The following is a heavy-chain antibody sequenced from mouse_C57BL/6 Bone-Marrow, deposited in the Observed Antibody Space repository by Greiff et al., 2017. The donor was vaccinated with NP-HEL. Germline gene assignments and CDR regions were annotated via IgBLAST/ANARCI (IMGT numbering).Heavy chain of an antibody. V-gene: IGHV5-16*01. D-gene: IGHD4-1*01. Sequence: EVKVVESEGGLVQPGSSMKLSCTASGFTFSDYYMAWVRQVPEKGLEWVANINYDGSSTYYLDSLKSRFIISRDNAKNILYLQMSSLKSEDTATYYCAREGLTGVDYWGQGTTLTVSS. CDR1: GFTFSDYY. CDR2: INYDGSST. CDR3: AREGLTGVDY. J-gene: IGHJ2*01.